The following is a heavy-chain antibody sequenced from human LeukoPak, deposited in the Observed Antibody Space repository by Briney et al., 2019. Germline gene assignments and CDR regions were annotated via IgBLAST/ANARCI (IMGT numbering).Heavy chain of an antibody. CDR2: IYTSGST. CDR3: ARGGKLDIDY. Sequence: SETPSLTCIVSGGSICGYYSCCIRQPAGEGLEWIGRIYTSGSTNYSPSLKSRVPMSVDTSKNQFSVKLSSVSAADTAVYYCARGGKLDIDYWGQGTLVTVSS. J-gene: IGHJ4*02. V-gene: IGHV4-4*07. CDR1: GGSICGYY. D-gene: IGHD1-26*01.